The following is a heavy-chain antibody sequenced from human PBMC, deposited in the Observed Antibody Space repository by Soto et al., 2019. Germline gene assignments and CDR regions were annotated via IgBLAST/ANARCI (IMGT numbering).Heavy chain of an antibody. J-gene: IGHJ6*02. CDR3: ARVVGYYYDSSGSPYSGXDV. Sequence: GASVKVSCKASGGTFSSYTISWVRQAPGQGLEWMGRIIPILGIANYAQKFQGRVTITADKSTSTAYMELSSLRSEDTAVYYCARVVGYYYDSSGSPYSGXDVWGQGTTVTVSS. V-gene: IGHV1-69*02. CDR2: IIPILGIA. CDR1: GGTFSSYT. D-gene: IGHD3-22*01.